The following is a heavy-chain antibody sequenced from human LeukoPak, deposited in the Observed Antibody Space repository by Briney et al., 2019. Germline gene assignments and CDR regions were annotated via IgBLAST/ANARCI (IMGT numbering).Heavy chain of an antibody. J-gene: IGHJ4*02. CDR2: IYHSGST. D-gene: IGHD2/OR15-2a*01. V-gene: IGHV4-38-2*02. CDR3: ATGAGTGSDYFY. Sequence: PSETLSLTCTVSGYSISSGYYWGWIRPPPGKGLEWIGSIYHSGSTYYNPSLRSRVTRSVATSKNQFSLSLTSVTAADTAEYYCATGAGTGSDYFYWGQGTLVTVSS. CDR1: GYSISSGYY.